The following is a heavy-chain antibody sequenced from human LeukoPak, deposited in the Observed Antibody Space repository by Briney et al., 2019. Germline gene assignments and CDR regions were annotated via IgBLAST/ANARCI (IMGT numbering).Heavy chain of an antibody. V-gene: IGHV3-7*01. CDR2: IKQDGSEK. J-gene: IGHJ3*01. Sequence: GGSLRLSCAASGFTFSSYWMTWVRQAPGKGLEWVANIKQDGSEKYYVDSVKGRFTISRDNAKSSLSLEMNSLRSEDTALYHCAGAADGDSFNLWGQGTMVTVSS. CDR3: AGAADGDSFNL. CDR1: GFTFSSYW.